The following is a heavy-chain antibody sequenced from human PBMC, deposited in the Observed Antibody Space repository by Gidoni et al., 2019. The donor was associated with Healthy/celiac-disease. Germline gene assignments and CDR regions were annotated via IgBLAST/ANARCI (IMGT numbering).Heavy chain of an antibody. J-gene: IGHJ1*01. CDR2: IKAGNGNT. D-gene: IGHD6-13*01. Sequence: QVQLVQSGAEVQKPGASVKVSCKASGYTFTRYAMHWVRQHPGQRLELMGWIKAGNGNTKYSQKFQGRVTITMDTSASTAYMELSSLRSEDTAVYYCARVGIAAAVIYFQHWGQGTLVTVSS. CDR3: ARVGIAAAVIYFQH. V-gene: IGHV1-3*01. CDR1: GYTFTRYA.